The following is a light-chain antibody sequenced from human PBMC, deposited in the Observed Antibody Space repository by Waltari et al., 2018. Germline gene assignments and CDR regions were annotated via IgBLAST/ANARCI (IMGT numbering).Light chain of an antibody. V-gene: IGKV1-17*03. CDR1: QTISSY. CDR2: AAS. J-gene: IGKJ1*01. CDR3: QQHNSHPWT. Sequence: DIQMTQSPSSLSASVGDRVTITCRASQTISSYLAWYQQKPGKVPKLLIYAASSLESGVPSLFSGSGSGTEFTLTISSLQPEDFAAYYCQQHNSHPWTFGQGTKVEIK.